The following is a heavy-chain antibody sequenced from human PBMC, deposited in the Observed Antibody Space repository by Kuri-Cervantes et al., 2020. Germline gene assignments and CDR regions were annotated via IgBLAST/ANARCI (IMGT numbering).Heavy chain of an antibody. V-gene: IGHV3-13*01. CDR3: AKGSVEMATFGGFDI. Sequence: GESLKISCAASGFTFSSYDMHWVRQATGKGLEWVSAIGTAGDTYYPGSVKGRFTISRENAKNSLYLQMNSLRAEDTAVYYCAKGSVEMATFGGFDIWGQGTMVTVSS. J-gene: IGHJ3*02. D-gene: IGHD5-24*01. CDR1: GFTFSSYD. CDR2: IGTAGDT.